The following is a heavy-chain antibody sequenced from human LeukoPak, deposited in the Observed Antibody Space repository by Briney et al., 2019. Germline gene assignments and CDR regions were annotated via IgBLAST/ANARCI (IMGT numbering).Heavy chain of an antibody. CDR1: GFTFSSYA. D-gene: IGHD1-26*01. CDR2: ISYDGSNK. J-gene: IGHJ4*02. V-gene: IGHV3-30-3*01. Sequence: GGALRLSCAASGFTFSSYAMHWARQAPGKGLEWVAVISYDGSNKYYADSVKGRFTISRDNSKNTLYLQMPSLRAEDTAVYYCARRSLAPSIVGAIDYWGQGPLVTVSS. CDR3: ARRSLAPSIVGAIDY.